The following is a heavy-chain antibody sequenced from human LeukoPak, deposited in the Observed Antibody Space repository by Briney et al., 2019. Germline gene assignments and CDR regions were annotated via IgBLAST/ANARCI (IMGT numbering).Heavy chain of an antibody. J-gene: IGHJ5*02. CDR2: IYPGDSDT. Sequence: GESLKISCKGSGYSFTSYWIGWVRQMPGKGLEWMGIIYPGDSDTRYSPSFQGQVTISADKSISTAYLQWSSLKASDTAMYYCARARVVAAKSYWFDPWGQGTLVTVSS. D-gene: IGHD2-15*01. V-gene: IGHV5-51*01. CDR3: ARARVVAAKSYWFDP. CDR1: GYSFTSYW.